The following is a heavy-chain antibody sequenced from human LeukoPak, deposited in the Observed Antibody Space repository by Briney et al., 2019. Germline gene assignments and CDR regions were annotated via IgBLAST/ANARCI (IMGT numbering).Heavy chain of an antibody. CDR1: GFTLSSYA. CDR3: VRKRDNSSNPFDY. CDR2: ISYDGSNK. Sequence: GGSLRLSCAASGFTLSSYAMHWVRQAPGKGLEWVAVISYDGSNKYYADSVKGRFTISRDNSKNTLYLQTNSLRAEDTAVYYCVRKRDNSSNPFDYWGQGTLVTVSS. D-gene: IGHD6-13*01. V-gene: IGHV3-30*04. J-gene: IGHJ4*02.